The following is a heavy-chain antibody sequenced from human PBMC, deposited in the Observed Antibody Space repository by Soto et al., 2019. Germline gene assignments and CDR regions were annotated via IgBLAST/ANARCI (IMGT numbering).Heavy chain of an antibody. V-gene: IGHV3-30*18. CDR3: TKDRVVVPAGIDY. CDR1: GFTFSSYG. CDR2: ISYDGSNK. Sequence: QVQLVESGGGVVQPGRSLRLSCAASGFTFSSYGMHWVRQAPGKGLEWVAVISYDGSNKYYADSVKGRFTISRDNSKNTLYLQMNSLRAEDTAVYYCTKDRVVVPAGIDYWGQGTLGTVSS. J-gene: IGHJ4*02. D-gene: IGHD2-2*01.